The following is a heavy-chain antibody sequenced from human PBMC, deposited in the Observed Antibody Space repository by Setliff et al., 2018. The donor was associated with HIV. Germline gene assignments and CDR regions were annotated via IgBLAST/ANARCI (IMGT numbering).Heavy chain of an antibody. D-gene: IGHD3-22*01. CDR2: ISSSGSTR. V-gene: IGHV3-48*03. J-gene: IGHJ4*02. Sequence: PGGSLRLSCAASGLIFSSYEMNWVRQAPGKGLEWVSYISSSGSTRYYADSVKGRFTISRDNAKNSLYLQMNSLRAEDTAVYYCARAHDNHDSSGYSHDSWGQGSLVTVSS. CDR1: GLIFSSYE. CDR3: ARAHDNHDSSGYSHDS.